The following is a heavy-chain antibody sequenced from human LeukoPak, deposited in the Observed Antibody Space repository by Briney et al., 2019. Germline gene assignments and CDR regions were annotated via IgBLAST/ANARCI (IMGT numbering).Heavy chain of an antibody. D-gene: IGHD1-26*01. CDR1: GGSISSYY. V-gene: IGHV4-59*08. CDR2: IYYSGST. Sequence: SETLSLTCTVSGGSISSYYWSWIRQPPGKGLEWIGYIYYSGSTNYNPSLQSRVTISVDTSKNQFSLKLSSVTAADTAVYYCARRNYSGSYYWFEPWGQGTLVTVSS. J-gene: IGHJ5*02. CDR3: ARRNYSGSYYWFEP.